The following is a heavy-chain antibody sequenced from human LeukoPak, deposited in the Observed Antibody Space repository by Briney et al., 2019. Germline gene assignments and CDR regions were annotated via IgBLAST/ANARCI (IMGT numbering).Heavy chain of an antibody. CDR3: AKDRASGAPYYFDY. V-gene: IGHV3-23*01. D-gene: IGHD3-10*01. CDR2: ISDSDGTT. Sequence: GGSLRLSCAASGFTFSSYAMSWVRQAPGKGLEWVSVISDSDGTTYYADSVKGRFTISRDNSKNTLYLQMNSLRAEDTAVYYRAKDRASGAPYYFDYWGQGTLVTVSS. J-gene: IGHJ4*02. CDR1: GFTFSSYA.